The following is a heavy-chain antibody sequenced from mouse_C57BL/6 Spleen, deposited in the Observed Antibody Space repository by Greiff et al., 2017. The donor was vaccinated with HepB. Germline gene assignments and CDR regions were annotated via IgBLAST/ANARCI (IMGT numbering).Heavy chain of an antibody. CDR3: ARLITTVVATGDYYAMDY. J-gene: IGHJ4*01. V-gene: IGHV1-52*01. D-gene: IGHD1-1*01. Sequence: QVQLKQPGAELVRPGSSVKLSCKASGYTFTSYWMHWVKQRPIQGLEWIGNIDPSDSETHYNQKFKDKATLTVDKSSSTAYMQLSSLTSEDSAVYYCARLITTVVATGDYYAMDYWGQGTSVTVSS. CDR1: GYTFTSYW. CDR2: IDPSDSET.